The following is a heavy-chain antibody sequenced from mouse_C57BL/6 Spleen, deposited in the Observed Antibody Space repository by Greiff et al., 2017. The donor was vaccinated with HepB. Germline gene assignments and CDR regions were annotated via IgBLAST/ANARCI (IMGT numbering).Heavy chain of an antibody. CDR3: ARSTMVTQDWFAY. J-gene: IGHJ3*01. CDR2: ISDGGSYT. CDR1: GFTFSSYA. D-gene: IGHD2-2*01. V-gene: IGHV5-4*01. Sequence: EVQLVESGGGLVKPGGSLKLSCAASGFTFSSYAMSWVRQTPEKRLEWVATISDGGSYTYYPDNVKGRFTISRDNAKNNLYLQMSHLKSEDTAMYYCARSTMVTQDWFAYWGQGTLVTVSA.